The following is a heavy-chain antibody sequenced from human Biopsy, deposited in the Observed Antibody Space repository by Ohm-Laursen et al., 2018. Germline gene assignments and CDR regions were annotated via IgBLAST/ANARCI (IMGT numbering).Heavy chain of an antibody. V-gene: IGHV3-11*01. CDR3: ARSVGIMAAPIDY. J-gene: IGHJ4*02. D-gene: IGHD3-16*01. CDR2: INSVGTI. Sequence: SLRLSCAASGTTVSGNYKSWIRQAPGKGLEWVSNINSVGTIYYADSVRGRFTISRDNAKNSLYLQMNSLRVEDTAVYYCARSVGIMAAPIDYWGQGTLVTVSS. CDR1: GTTVSGNY.